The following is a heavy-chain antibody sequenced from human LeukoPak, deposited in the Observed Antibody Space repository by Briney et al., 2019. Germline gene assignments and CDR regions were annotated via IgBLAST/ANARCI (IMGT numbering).Heavy chain of an antibody. J-gene: IGHJ4*02. CDR3: ARVTSYSRGFDY. V-gene: IGHV3-30*19. CDR2: ISFDGKTK. D-gene: IGHD3-10*01. Sequence: PGGSLRLSCAASGFTFSSYGMHWVRQAPGKGLEWVGIISFDGKTKYYADSVKGRFTMSRDNSEKTLYLQINSLRVEDTAVYYCARVTSYSRGFDYWGQGTLVTVSS. CDR1: GFTFSSYG.